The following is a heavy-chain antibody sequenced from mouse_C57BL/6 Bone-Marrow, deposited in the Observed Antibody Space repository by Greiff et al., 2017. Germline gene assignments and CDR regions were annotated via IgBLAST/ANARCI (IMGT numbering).Heavy chain of an antibody. CDR1: GYTFTSYW. CDR2: IYPGSGST. D-gene: IGHD1-1*01. Sequence: QVQLQQPGAELVKPGASVKMSCKASGYTFTSYWITWVKQRPGQGLEWIGDIYPGSGSTNYNEKFKGKATLTVDTSSSTAYMQLSSLTSEDSAVYYCALITTVRDNAMDYWGQGTSLTVSS. CDR3: ALITTVRDNAMDY. V-gene: IGHV1-55*01. J-gene: IGHJ4*01.